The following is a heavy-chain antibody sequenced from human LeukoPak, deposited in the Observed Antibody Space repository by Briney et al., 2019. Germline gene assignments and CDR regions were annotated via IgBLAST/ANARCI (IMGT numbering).Heavy chain of an antibody. CDR3: ARGYPGRQLAWATSRFDP. CDR2: INHSGST. V-gene: IGHV4-34*01. Sequence: PSETLSLTCAVYGGSFSGYYWSWIRQPPGKGLEWIGEINHSGSTNYNPSLKSRVTISVDTSKNQFSLKLSSVTAADTAVYYCARGYPGRQLAWATSRFDPWGQGTLVTVSS. D-gene: IGHD6-6*01. CDR1: GGSFSGYY. J-gene: IGHJ5*02.